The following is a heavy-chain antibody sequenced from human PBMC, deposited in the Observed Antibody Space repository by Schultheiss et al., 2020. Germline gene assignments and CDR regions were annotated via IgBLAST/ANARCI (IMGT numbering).Heavy chain of an antibody. D-gene: IGHD5-12*01. CDR2: IYYSGST. J-gene: IGHJ3*02. V-gene: IGHV4-59*01. Sequence: SQTLSLTCTVSGGSISSYYWSWIRQPPGKGLEWIGYIYYSGSTNYNPSLKSRVTISVDTSKNQFSLKLSSVTAADTAVYYCARGWLDAFDIWGQGTMVTVSS. CDR1: GGSISSYY. CDR3: ARGWLDAFDI.